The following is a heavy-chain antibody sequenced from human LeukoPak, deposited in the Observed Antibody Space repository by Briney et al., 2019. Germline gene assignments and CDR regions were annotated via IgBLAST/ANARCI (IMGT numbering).Heavy chain of an antibody. D-gene: IGHD6-13*01. V-gene: IGHV1-69*04. CDR3: ARGYSSSWSPFDY. J-gene: IGHJ4*02. Sequence: ASVTVSCKASGGTFNNYAINWVRQAPGQGLEWMGRIIPILGIANYAQKFQGRVTITADKSTSTAYLELSSLRSEDTAVYYCARGYSSSWSPFDYWGQGTLVTVSS. CDR2: IIPILGIA. CDR1: GGTFNNYA.